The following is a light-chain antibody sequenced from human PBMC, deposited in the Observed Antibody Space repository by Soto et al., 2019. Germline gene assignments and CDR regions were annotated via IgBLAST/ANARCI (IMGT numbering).Light chain of an antibody. CDR1: TSDVGGYNY. CDR2: EVS. Sequence: QSALTQPPSASGSPGQSVTISCTGTTSDVGGYNYVSWYQQHPGKAPKLMIYEVSKRPSGVPDRFSGSKSGNTASLTVSGLHAEDEADYFCIPYAGSNNLKVVGGGTQL. CDR3: IPYAGSNNLKV. J-gene: IGLJ2*01. V-gene: IGLV2-8*01.